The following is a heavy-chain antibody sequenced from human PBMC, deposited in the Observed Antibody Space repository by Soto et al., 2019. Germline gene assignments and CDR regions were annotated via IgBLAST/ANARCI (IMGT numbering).Heavy chain of an antibody. CDR1: GYTFTSYY. V-gene: IGHV1-46*01. J-gene: IGHJ6*02. Sequence: ASVKVSCKASGYTFTSYYMHWVRQAPGQGLEWMGIINPSGGSTSYAQKFQGRFTISRDNSQNTLSLQMNSLRPEDTALYYCARAPSRFCSSVTCLFYYGLDVWGQGTTVTVSS. D-gene: IGHD2-2*01. CDR3: ARAPSRFCSSVTCLFYYGLDV. CDR2: INPSGGST.